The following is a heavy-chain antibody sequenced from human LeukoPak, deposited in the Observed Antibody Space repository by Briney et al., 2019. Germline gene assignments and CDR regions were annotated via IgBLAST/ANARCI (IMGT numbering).Heavy chain of an antibody. V-gene: IGHV4-59*08. Sequence: SETLSLTCTVSGGSFNGYYWSWIRQSPGKGLESIGFTSDSGVSNTSPSLKSRVTISLDTSKKQFSLKLRSVTAADAALYYCARQIRLDYYDSSGYYFDSWGQGTLVTVSS. CDR3: ARQIRLDYYDSSGYYFDS. D-gene: IGHD3-22*01. CDR1: GGSFNGYY. J-gene: IGHJ4*02. CDR2: TSDSGVS.